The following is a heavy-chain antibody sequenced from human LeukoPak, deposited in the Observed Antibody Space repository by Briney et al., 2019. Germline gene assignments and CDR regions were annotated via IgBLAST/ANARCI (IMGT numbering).Heavy chain of an antibody. V-gene: IGHV1-18*01. Sequence: ASVKVSCKASGYTFTSYGINWVRQAPGQGLEWMGWISAYNGNTNYAQKVQGRVTMTTDTSTSTAYMELRSLRSDDTAVYYCARQVDSGGHYGYYFDSWGQGTLVTVSS. D-gene: IGHD3-22*01. J-gene: IGHJ4*02. CDR1: GYTFTSYG. CDR3: ARQVDSGGHYGYYFDS. CDR2: ISAYNGNT.